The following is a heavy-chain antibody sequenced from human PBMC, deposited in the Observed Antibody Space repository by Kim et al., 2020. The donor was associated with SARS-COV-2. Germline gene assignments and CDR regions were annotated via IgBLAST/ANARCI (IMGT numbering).Heavy chain of an antibody. D-gene: IGHD5-18*01. CDR2: IRSKAYGGTT. J-gene: IGHJ3*02. V-gene: IGHV3-49*04. CDR3: TVARTWIQLSYALDM. Sequence: GGSLRLSCTASGFTFGDYAMSWVRQAPGKGLEWVGFIRSKAYGGTTEYAASVKGRFTISRDDSKSIAYLQMNSMKTEDTAVYYCTVARTWIQLSYALDMWGQGTMLTVSS. CDR1: GFTFGDYA.